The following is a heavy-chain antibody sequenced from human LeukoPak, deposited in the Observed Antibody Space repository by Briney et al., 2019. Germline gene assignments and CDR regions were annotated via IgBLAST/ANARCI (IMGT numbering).Heavy chain of an antibody. D-gene: IGHD3-9*01. V-gene: IGHV3-33*01. J-gene: IGHJ4*02. Sequence: GRPLRLSCAASGFTFSSYGMHWVRQAPGKGLEWVAVIWYDGSNKYYADSVKGRFTISRDNSKNTLYLQMNSLRAEDTAVYYCARDPGRYYDILTGYLSYYFDYWGQGTLVTVSS. CDR3: ARDPGRYYDILTGYLSYYFDY. CDR2: IWYDGSNK. CDR1: GFTFSSYG.